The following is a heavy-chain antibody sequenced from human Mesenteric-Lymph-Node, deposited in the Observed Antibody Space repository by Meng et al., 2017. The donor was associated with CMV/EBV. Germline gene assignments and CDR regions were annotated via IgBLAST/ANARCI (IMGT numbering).Heavy chain of an antibody. CDR1: GFTFSNHF. J-gene: IGHJ3*02. Sequence: GSLRLSCAASGFTFSNHFMDWVRQPPGKGLEWIGEINHSGITNYNPSLKSRVTISVDTSKNQFSLKLSSVTAADTAVYYCARGTAPFIDIWGQGTMVTVSS. CDR3: ARGTAPFIDI. V-gene: IGHV4-34*01. CDR2: INHSGIT.